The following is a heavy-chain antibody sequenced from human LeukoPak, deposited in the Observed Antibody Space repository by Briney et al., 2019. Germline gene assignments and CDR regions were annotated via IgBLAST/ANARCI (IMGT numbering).Heavy chain of an antibody. D-gene: IGHD2-2*01. V-gene: IGHV4-59*01. CDR2: IHFSGNT. Sequence: SETLSLTCTVSGASISSYWWSWVRQPPGKGLEGVGDIHFSGNTNTKYSLKRRSTISADTSTNHFSLKLNSVSAVDTAVYYCARAYVPGGIIDYWGQGTLVTVSS. J-gene: IGHJ4*02. CDR3: ARAYVPGGIIDY. CDR1: GASISSYW.